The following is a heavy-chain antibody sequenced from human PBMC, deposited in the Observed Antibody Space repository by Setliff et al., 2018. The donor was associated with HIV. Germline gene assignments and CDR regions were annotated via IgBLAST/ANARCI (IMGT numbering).Heavy chain of an antibody. D-gene: IGHD1-7*01. CDR3: ARGDGTKHYYYYYMDV. J-gene: IGHJ6*03. CDR1: GFTFSDDY. V-gene: IGHV4-59*08. Sequence: GSLRLSCAASGFTFSDDYMSWIRQIPGKGLEWIGYIYYSGCTNYNPSLKSPVTISVDTSKNQFSLRLSPVTAADTAVYYCARGDGTKHYYYYYMDVWGKVTTGTVSS. CDR2: IYYSGCT.